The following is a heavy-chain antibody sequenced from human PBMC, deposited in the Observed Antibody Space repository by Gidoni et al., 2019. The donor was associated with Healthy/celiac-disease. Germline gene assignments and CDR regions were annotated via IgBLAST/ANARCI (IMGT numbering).Heavy chain of an antibody. CDR3: ARTLGVDTAMASYYNGMDV. J-gene: IGHJ6*02. D-gene: IGHD5-18*01. CDR1: GFTFSRYS. V-gene: IGHV3-21*01. Sequence: EVQLVESGGGLVKPGGSLRLSCAASGFTFSRYSMHWVRQAPGKGLEWVSSISSSSSYIYDADSVKGRFTISRDNAKNSLYQQMNSLRAEDTAVYYWARTLGVDTAMASYYNGMDVWGQGTTVTVSS. CDR2: ISSSSSYI.